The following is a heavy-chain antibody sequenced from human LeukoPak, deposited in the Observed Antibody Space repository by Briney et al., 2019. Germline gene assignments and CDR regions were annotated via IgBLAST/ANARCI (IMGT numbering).Heavy chain of an antibody. D-gene: IGHD6-19*01. V-gene: IGHV3-30*18. CDR2: ISYDGSNK. J-gene: IGHJ6*03. CDR3: AKDKEQWLVGGYYYMDV. CDR1: GFTFSSYG. Sequence: GRSLRLSCAASGFTFSSYGMHWVRQAPGKGLEWVAVISYDGSNKYYADSVKGRFTISRDNSKNTLYLQMNSLRAEDTAVYYCAKDKEQWLVGGYYYMDVWGKGTTVTVSS.